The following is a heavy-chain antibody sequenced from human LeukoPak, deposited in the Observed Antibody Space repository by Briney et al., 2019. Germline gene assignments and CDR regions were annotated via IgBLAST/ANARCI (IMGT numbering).Heavy chain of an antibody. V-gene: IGHV3-74*01. CDR2: INSDESNT. J-gene: IGHJ3*02. Sequence: PGGSLRLSCAASGFTFSHHLMHWVRQAPGKGLVWVSRINSDESNTNSYADSVKGQFIISRDNAKNTLYLQMNSLRAKDTAVYFCGRGGNGIESWGQGTTVIVSS. CDR1: GFTFSHHL. CDR3: GRGGNGIES. D-gene: IGHD2-8*01.